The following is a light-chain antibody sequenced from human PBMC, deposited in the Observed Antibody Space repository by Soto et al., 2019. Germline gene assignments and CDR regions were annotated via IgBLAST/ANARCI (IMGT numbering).Light chain of an antibody. CDR2: RNN. V-gene: IGLV1-47*01. CDR1: TSNIGSNY. J-gene: IGLJ1*01. Sequence: QSVPTQPPSASGTPGQGVTISCSGSTSNIGSNYVYWYQQLPGTAPKLLIYRNNQRPSGVPDRFSGSKSGTSASLAISGLRSGDEADYFCATWDDSLNGFYVFGTGTKVTVL. CDR3: ATWDDSLNGFYV.